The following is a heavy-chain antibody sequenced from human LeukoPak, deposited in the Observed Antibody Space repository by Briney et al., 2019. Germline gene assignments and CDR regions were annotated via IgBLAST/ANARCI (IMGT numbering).Heavy chain of an antibody. CDR2: LSGGGDSR. V-gene: IGHV3-23*01. CDR1: GFAFSNYA. Sequence: GGSLRLSCAASGFAFSNYAMSWFRQAPGRGLEWFSSLSGGGDSRYYADSVMGRFTISRDNSKNTLYLQMNSLRAEDTAVYYCAKAVRSMVTGGGYFDSWGQGTLVTVSS. J-gene: IGHJ4*02. CDR3: AKAVRSMVTGGGYFDS. D-gene: IGHD3-10*01.